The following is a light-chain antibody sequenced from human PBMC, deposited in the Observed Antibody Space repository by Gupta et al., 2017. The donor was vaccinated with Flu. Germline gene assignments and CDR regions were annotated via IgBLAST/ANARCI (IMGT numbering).Light chain of an antibody. V-gene: IGLV3-1*01. CDR2: QDN. J-gene: IGLJ1*01. Sequence: SYEVTQPPSVSVSPGQTASITCPGDKLGDKYACWYQQKPGQAPVLVIYQDNKRPSGIPERFSGSNSGNTATLTISGTQAMDEADYYCQAWDSSTAGVFGTGTKVTVL. CDR3: QAWDSSTAGV. CDR1: KLGDKY.